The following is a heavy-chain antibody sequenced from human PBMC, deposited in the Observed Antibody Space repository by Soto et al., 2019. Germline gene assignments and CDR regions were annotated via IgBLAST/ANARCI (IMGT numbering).Heavy chain of an antibody. CDR2: IDNSGST. D-gene: IGHD3-3*01. CDR1: GGSISNYF. J-gene: IGHJ4*02. Sequence: SETLCLTCTVSGGSISNYFCNWIRQPAGKGLEWIGRIDNSGSTNYNPSLKSRITMSADTSRNQFSLKLNSVTAADTAVYYCARGGQDFWSGPFDYWGQGALVTVSS. V-gene: IGHV4-4*07. CDR3: ARGGQDFWSGPFDY.